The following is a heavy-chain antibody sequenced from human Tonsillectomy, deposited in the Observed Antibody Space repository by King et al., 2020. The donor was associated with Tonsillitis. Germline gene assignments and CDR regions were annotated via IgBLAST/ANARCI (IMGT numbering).Heavy chain of an antibody. CDR1: GFTFNNYL. D-gene: IGHD1-14*01. CDR2: IKQDRSEK. J-gene: IGHJ6*02. V-gene: IGHV3-7*03. Sequence: VQLVESGGGLVQPGGSLILSCAASGFTFNNYLMSWVRQAPGKGLEWVATIKQDRSEKYYVDSVKGRFTISRDNAKNSLYLQMNSLRADDTAVYYCARAGNYYYYGMDVWGQGTTVTVSS. CDR3: ARAGNYYYYGMDV.